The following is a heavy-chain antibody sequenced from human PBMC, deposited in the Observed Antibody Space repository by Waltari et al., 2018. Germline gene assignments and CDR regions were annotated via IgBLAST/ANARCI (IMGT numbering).Heavy chain of an antibody. V-gene: IGHV1-69*04. CDR3: ARDDLVDTAMAGIFDY. CDR1: GGTFSSYA. D-gene: IGHD5-18*01. Sequence: QVQLVQSGAEVKTPGSSVKVSCKASGGTFSSYAISWVRQASGQGLEWMGRIIPILGIANYAQKFQGRVTITADKSTSTAYMELSSLRSEDTAVYYCARDDLVDTAMAGIFDYWGQGTLVTVSS. J-gene: IGHJ4*02. CDR2: IIPILGIA.